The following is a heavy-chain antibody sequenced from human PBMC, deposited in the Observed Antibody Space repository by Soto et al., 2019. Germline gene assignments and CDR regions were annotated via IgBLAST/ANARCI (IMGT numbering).Heavy chain of an antibody. J-gene: IGHJ6*02. D-gene: IGHD3-9*01. CDR3: ATAHLTGYSNYYYYYGMDV. Sequence: ASVKVSCKVSGYTLTELSMHWVRQAPGKGLEWMGGFDPEDGEKIYAQKFQGRVTMTEDTATDTDYMELSSLRSEDTAVYYCATAHLTGYSNYYYYYGMDVWGQGTTVTVSS. CDR2: FDPEDGEK. V-gene: IGHV1-24*01. CDR1: GYTLTELS.